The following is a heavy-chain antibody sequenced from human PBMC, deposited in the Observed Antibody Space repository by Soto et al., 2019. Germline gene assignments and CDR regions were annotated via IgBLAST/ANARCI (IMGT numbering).Heavy chain of an antibody. CDR1: GASISNAY. J-gene: IGHJ6*02. CDR3: ARDNIVSKGYGMDV. Sequence: SQTLSLTCTVSGASISNAYWSWIRQAAGKRLEWIGRIHSSGTFNYNPSLKSRVSISRDTSKNQISLKLSSVTAADTAVYYCARDNIVSKGYGMDVWGQGTAVTVSS. V-gene: IGHV4-4*07. D-gene: IGHD5-12*01. CDR2: IHSSGTF.